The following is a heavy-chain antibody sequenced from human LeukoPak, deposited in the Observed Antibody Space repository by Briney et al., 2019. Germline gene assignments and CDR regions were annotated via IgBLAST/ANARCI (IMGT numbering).Heavy chain of an antibody. Sequence: GGSLRLSCAASGFTFRSSTMNWVRQAPGKGLEWVSSISSSSSYIYYADSMKGRFTISRDNAKNSLYLQMNSLRAEDTAVYYCAKDGMYGSGTNWGQGTLVTVSS. D-gene: IGHD3-10*01. CDR2: ISSSSSYI. CDR1: GFTFRSST. CDR3: AKDGMYGSGTN. J-gene: IGHJ4*02. V-gene: IGHV3-21*04.